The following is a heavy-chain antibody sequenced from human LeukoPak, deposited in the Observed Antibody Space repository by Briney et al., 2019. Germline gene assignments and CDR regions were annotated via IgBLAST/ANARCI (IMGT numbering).Heavy chain of an antibody. J-gene: IGHJ3*02. D-gene: IGHD3-22*01. CDR2: VSYTGRT. CDR3: ARLLDNDNSGAPDTFDI. CDR1: SGSISPNY. V-gene: IGHV4-59*01. Sequence: PSETLSLTCSASSGSISPNYWSWIRQSPGKGLEWIAYVSYTGRTRSNPSLQSRLTISLDTSNNHFSLQLSSVTAADTAVYYCARLLDNDNSGAPDTFDIWGQGTMVTVSS.